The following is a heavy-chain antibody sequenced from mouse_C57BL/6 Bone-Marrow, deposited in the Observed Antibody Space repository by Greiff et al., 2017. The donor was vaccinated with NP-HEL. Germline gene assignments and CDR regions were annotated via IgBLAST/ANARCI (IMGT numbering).Heavy chain of an antibody. CDR3: AEDYYGSRRFAY. Sequence: QVHVKQSGAELARPGASVKLSCKASGYTFTSYGISWVKQRTGQGLEWIGEIYPRSGNTYYNEKFKGKATLTADKSSSTAYMQLSSLTSEDSAVYFCAEDYYGSRRFAYWGQGNLVTVSA. D-gene: IGHD1-1*01. V-gene: IGHV1-81*01. CDR1: GYTFTSYG. J-gene: IGHJ3*01. CDR2: IYPRSGNT.